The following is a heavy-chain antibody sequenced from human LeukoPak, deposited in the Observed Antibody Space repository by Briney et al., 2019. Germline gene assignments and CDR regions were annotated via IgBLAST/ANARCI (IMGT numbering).Heavy chain of an antibody. CDR3: ARALYCSGGSCYPRAWVRYYFDY. Sequence: SETLSLTCAVYGGSFSGYYWSWIRQPPGKGLEWIGEINHSGSTNYNPSLKGRVTISVDTSKNQFSLKLSSVTAADTAVYYCARALYCSGGSCYPRAWVRYYFDYWGQGTLVTVSS. J-gene: IGHJ4*02. V-gene: IGHV4-34*01. D-gene: IGHD2-15*01. CDR2: INHSGST. CDR1: GGSFSGYY.